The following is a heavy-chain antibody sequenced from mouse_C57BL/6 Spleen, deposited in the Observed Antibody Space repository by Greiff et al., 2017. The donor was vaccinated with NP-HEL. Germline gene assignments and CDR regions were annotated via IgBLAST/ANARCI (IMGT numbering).Heavy chain of an antibody. CDR1: GFTFSSYG. J-gene: IGHJ4*01. Sequence: EVKLMESGGDLVKPGGSLKLSCAASGFTFSSYGMSWVRQTPDKRLEWVATISSGGSYNYYPDSVKGRFTISRDNAKNTLYLQMSSLKSDDTAMYCGTRPLVYYSSLYALDYWGQGTSVTVSS. V-gene: IGHV5-6*01. CDR2: ISSGGSYN. D-gene: IGHD2-12*01. CDR3: TRPLVYYSSLYALDY.